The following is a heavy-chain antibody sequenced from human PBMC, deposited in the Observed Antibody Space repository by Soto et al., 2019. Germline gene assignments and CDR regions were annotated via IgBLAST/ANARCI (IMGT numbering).Heavy chain of an antibody. CDR1: GYTLTELS. CDR2: FDPEDGET. CDR3: ATLQTIAVAGTVHDY. D-gene: IGHD6-19*01. J-gene: IGHJ4*02. Sequence: GASVEVSCKVSGYTLTELSMHWVRQAPGKGLEWMGGFDPEDGETIYAQKFQGRVTMTEDTSTDTAYMELSSLRSEDTAVYYCATLQTIAVAGTVHDYWGRGTLVTVSS. V-gene: IGHV1-24*01.